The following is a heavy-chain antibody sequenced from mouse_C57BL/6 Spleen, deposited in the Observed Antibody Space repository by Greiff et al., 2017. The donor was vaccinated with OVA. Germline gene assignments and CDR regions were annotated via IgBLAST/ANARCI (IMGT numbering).Heavy chain of an antibody. CDR1: GYTFTSYW. Sequence: QVQLQQPGAELVMPGASVKLSCTASGYTFTSYWMHWVKQRPGQGLEWIGEINPSDSYTNYHQQFKGQSTLTVDKSSSTSYMQLSSLTSEDSAFYSCARRYSYGPLDYWGKGTTLTVAS. CDR2: INPSDSYT. V-gene: IGHV1-69*01. CDR3: ARRYSYGPLDY. D-gene: IGHD1-1*01. J-gene: IGHJ2*01.